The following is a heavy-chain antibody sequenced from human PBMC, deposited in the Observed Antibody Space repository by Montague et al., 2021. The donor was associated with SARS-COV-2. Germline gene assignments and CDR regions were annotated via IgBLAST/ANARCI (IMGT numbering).Heavy chain of an antibody. J-gene: IGHJ6*04. CDR2: IYYSGST. D-gene: IGHD3-3*01. Sequence: IYYSGSTNYNPSLKSRVTISVDTSTNQFSLKLSSVTAEETAVYYCARDPLHIPIFGVVTRYGREVGGKG. CDR3: ARDPLHIPIFGVVTRYGREV. V-gene: IGHV4-59*01.